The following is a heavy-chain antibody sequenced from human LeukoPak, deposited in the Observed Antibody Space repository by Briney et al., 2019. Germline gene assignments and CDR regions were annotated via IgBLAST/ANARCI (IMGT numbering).Heavy chain of an antibody. Sequence: SETLSLTCAVSGGSFSGYYWSWIRQPPRKGLEWIGEINHSGSTNYNPSLKSRVTISVDTSKNQFSLKLSSVTAADTAVYYCARGLNWNDYYYYMDVWGKGTTVTASS. J-gene: IGHJ6*03. CDR1: GGSFSGYY. CDR2: INHSGST. D-gene: IGHD1-1*01. V-gene: IGHV4-34*01. CDR3: ARGLNWNDYYYYMDV.